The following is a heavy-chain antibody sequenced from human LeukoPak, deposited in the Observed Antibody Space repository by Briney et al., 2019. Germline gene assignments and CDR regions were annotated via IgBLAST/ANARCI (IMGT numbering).Heavy chain of an antibody. D-gene: IGHD3-10*01. CDR1: GFTFIPSA. CDR2: ISGSGDRT. CDR3: AKLLRGVVVPYYDF. J-gene: IGHJ4*02. V-gene: IGHV3-23*01. Sequence: GGSLRLSCAASGFTFIPSAMSWVRQAPGKGLEWVSAISGSGDRTYYADSVKGRFTVSRDTSKNTLFLQLNSLRAEDTAVYYCAKLLRGVVVPYYDFWGQGTLVTVSS.